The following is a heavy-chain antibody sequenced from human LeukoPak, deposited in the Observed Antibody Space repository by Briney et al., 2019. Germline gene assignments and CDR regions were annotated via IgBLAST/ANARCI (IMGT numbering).Heavy chain of an antibody. CDR1: GFTFSSYA. D-gene: IGHD3-22*01. Sequence: PGGSLRLSCAASGFTFSSYAMHWVRQAPGKGLEWVAVISYDGSNKYYADSVKGRFTISRDNSKNTLYLQMNRLRAEDTAVYYCARTTRYDSSGYAEYFQHWGQGTLVTVSS. J-gene: IGHJ1*01. V-gene: IGHV3-30-3*01. CDR2: ISYDGSNK. CDR3: ARTTRYDSSGYAEYFQH.